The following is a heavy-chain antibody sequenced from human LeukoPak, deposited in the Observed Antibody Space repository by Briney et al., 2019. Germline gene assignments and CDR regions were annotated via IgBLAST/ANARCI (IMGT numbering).Heavy chain of an antibody. CDR1: GFTFRSYG. D-gene: IGHD6-13*01. CDR2: ISYDGSNK. V-gene: IGHV3-30*18. J-gene: IGHJ4*02. Sequence: GRSLRLSCAASGFTFRSYGMHWVRQAPGKGLEWVAVISYDGSNKYYADSVKGRFTISRDNSKNTLYLQMNSLRAEDTAVYYCAKDYSSSYDYWGQGTLVTVSS. CDR3: AKDYSSSYDY.